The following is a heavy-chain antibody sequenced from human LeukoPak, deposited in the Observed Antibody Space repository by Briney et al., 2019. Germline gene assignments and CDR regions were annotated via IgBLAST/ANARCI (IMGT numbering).Heavy chain of an antibody. J-gene: IGHJ4*02. CDR2: ISGSNSYI. CDR3: ARALTTLTYEGY. CDR1: GFTFSSYT. Sequence: GGSLRLSCAASGFTFSSYTMHWIRQAPGKGLEWVSSISGSNSYIFYADSVKGRFTVCRDNAKDSLYLQMNSLRAEDTAVYYCARALTTLTYEGYWGQGTLVTVSS. D-gene: IGHD1-1*01. V-gene: IGHV3-21*01.